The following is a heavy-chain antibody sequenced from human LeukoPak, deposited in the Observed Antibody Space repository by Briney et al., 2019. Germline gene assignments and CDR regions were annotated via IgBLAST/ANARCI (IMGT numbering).Heavy chain of an antibody. CDR1: GYSFTSYW. CDR3: AATYCSSTSCRDAFDI. Sequence: GESLKISCKGSGYSFTSYWIGWVRQMPGKGLEWMGIIYPGDSDTRYSPSSQGQVTISADKSISTAYLQWSSLKASDTAMYYCAATYCSSTSCRDAFDIWGQGTMVTVS. D-gene: IGHD2-2*01. CDR2: IYPGDSDT. V-gene: IGHV5-51*01. J-gene: IGHJ3*02.